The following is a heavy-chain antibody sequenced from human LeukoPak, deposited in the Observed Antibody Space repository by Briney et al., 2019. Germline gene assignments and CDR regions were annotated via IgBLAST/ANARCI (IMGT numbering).Heavy chain of an antibody. CDR3: ARQNDSSGYYYEGNAFDI. CDR1: GGSISSGGYY. Sequence: SETLSLTCTVSGGSISSGGYYWSWIRQHPGKGLEWIGYIYYSGSTYYNPSLKSRVTISVDTSKNQFSLKLSSVTAADTAVYYCARQNDSSGYYYEGNAFDIWGQGTMVTVSS. CDR2: IYYSGST. J-gene: IGHJ3*02. V-gene: IGHV4-31*03. D-gene: IGHD3-22*01.